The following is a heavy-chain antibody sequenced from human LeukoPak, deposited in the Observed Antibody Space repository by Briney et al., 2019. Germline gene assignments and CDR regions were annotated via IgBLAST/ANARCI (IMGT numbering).Heavy chain of an antibody. J-gene: IGHJ3*02. V-gene: IGHV3-21*01. CDR3: ARSLSSSWFPDAFDI. Sequence: GGSLRLSCAASGFTFSSYSMNWVRQAPGKGLEWVSSTSSSSSYIYYADSVKGRFTISRDNAKNSLYLQMNSLRAEDTAVYYCARSLSSSWFPDAFDIWGQGTMVTVSS. CDR1: GFTFSSYS. D-gene: IGHD6-13*01. CDR2: TSSSSSYI.